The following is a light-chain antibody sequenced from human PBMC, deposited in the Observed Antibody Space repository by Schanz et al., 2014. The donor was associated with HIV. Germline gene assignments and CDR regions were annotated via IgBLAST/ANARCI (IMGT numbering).Light chain of an antibody. CDR1: SSDIGAFDY. J-gene: IGLJ3*02. V-gene: IGLV2-8*01. CDR3: CSFAGTIWV. CDR2: EVT. Sequence: QSALTQPASVSGSPGQSITISCTGTSSDIGAFDYVSWYQQYPGKAPKLMIYEVTKRPSGVPDRFSGSKSGNTASLTISGLQAEDEADYYCCSFAGTIWVFGGGTKLTVL.